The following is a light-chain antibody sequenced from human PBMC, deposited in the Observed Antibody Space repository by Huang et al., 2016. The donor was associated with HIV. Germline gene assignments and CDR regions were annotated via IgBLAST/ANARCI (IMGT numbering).Light chain of an antibody. V-gene: IGKV1-39*01. CDR1: QSISTY. J-gene: IGKJ5*01. CDR2: SAS. CDR3: QQSYSALSS. Sequence: IQMTQSPTALPASVGDRVPICCRASQSISTYLNWYQQKPGKAPKLLIASASTLHSGVPSRCSGSGSGTEFTLTIRGLQLDDVATYYCQQSYSALSSFGPGTRL.